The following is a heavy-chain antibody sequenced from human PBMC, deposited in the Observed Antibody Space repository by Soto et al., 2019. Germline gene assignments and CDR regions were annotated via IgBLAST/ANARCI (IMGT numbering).Heavy chain of an antibody. CDR3: ARDPSVDTAMVDALNYYYYGMDV. V-gene: IGHV1-18*01. CDR2: ISAYNGNT. CDR1: GYTFTSYG. J-gene: IGHJ6*02. D-gene: IGHD5-18*01. Sequence: QVQLVQSGAEVKKPGASVKVSCKASGYTFTSYGISWVRQAPGQGLEWMGWISAYNGNTNYAQKLQGRVTMTTDTSTSTAYMELRSLRSDDTAVYYCARDPSVDTAMVDALNYYYYGMDVGGQGTTVTVSS.